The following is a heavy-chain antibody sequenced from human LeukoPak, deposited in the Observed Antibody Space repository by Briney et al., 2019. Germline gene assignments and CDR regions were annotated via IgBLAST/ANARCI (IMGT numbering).Heavy chain of an antibody. V-gene: IGHV3-33*01. J-gene: IGHJ5*01. Sequence: PGGSLILSCAASGFTFSSYGMHWVRQAPGKGLEWVAVIWYDGSNKYYADSVKGRFTISRDNSKNTLYLQMNSLRAEDTAVYYCARFAHYSGSCDSWGQGTLVTVSS. D-gene: IGHD1-26*01. CDR3: ARFAHYSGSCDS. CDR2: IWYDGSNK. CDR1: GFTFSSYG.